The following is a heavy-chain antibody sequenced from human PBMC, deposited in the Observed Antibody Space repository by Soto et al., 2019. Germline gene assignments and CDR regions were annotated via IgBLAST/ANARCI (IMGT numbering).Heavy chain of an antibody. CDR2: ISAYNGNT. CDR1: AYAFTRYG. Sequence: ASVKVSCKTSAYAFTRYGISWVRQAPGQGLEWMGWISAYNGNTNYAQKLQGRVTMTTDTSTSTAYMELRSLRSDDTAVYYCARDKYCGGECPAYYNYVIDVCSQRTTVTGS. J-gene: IGHJ6*02. V-gene: IGHV1-18*01. D-gene: IGHD2-21*01. CDR3: ARDKYCGGECPAYYNYVIDV.